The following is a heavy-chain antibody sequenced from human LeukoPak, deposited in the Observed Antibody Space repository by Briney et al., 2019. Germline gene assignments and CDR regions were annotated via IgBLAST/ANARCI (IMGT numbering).Heavy chain of an antibody. V-gene: IGHV5-51*01. D-gene: IGHD4-17*01. CDR2: IYPGDSDT. J-gene: IGHJ4*02. CDR3: ARYFDYGIDY. Sequence: GESLQISCQGSGYRFTSYWIGWVRPMPGKGLEWMGIIYPGDSDTRYSPSFQGQVTISADKSISTAYLQWSSLKASDTAMYYCARYFDYGIDYWGQGTLVTVSS. CDR1: GYRFTSYW.